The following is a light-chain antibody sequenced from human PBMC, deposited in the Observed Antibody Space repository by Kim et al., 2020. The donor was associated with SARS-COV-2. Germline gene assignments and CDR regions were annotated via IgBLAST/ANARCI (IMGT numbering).Light chain of an antibody. CDR3: QQYNNWSQT. Sequence: EIVMTQSPATLSVSPGERATLSCRASQSVSRNLAWYQQKPGQAPRLLIYGASTRATGIPARFSGSGSGTEFTHTISSLQSEDFAVYYCQQYNNWSQTFGQGTKLEI. V-gene: IGKV3-15*01. J-gene: IGKJ2*01. CDR1: QSVSRN. CDR2: GAS.